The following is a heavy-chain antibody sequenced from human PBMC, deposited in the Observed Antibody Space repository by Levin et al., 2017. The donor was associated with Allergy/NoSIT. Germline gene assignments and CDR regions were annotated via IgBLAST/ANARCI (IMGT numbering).Heavy chain of an antibody. V-gene: IGHV1-8*01. Sequence: AASVKVSCKASGYTFTSYDINWVRQATGQGLEWMGWMNPNSGNTGYAQKFQGRVTMTRNTSISTAYMELSSLRSEDTAVYYCANVMAPYDAFDIWGQGTMVTVSS. CDR1: GYTFTSYD. J-gene: IGHJ3*02. CDR3: ANVMAPYDAFDI. CDR2: MNPNSGNT. D-gene: IGHD5-24*01.